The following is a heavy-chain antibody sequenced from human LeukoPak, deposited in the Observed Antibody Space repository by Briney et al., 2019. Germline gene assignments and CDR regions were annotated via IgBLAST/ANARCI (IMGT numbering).Heavy chain of an antibody. D-gene: IGHD3-10*01. CDR2: ISYDGSNK. CDR3: ARDKSELLWFGELYYFDY. CDR1: GFTFISYA. J-gene: IGHJ4*02. V-gene: IGHV3-30-3*01. Sequence: GGSLRLSCAASGFTFISYAISWVRQAPGKGLEWVAVISYDGSNKYYADSVKGRFTISRDNSKNTLYLQMNSLRAEDTAVYYCARDKSELLWFGELYYFDYWGQGTLVTVSS.